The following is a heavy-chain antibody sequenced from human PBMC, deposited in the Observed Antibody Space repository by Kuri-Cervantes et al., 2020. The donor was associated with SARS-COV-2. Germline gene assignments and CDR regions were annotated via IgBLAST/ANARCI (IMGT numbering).Heavy chain of an antibody. J-gene: IGHJ3*02. CDR3: ARDWGWIQLWPTDAFDI. CDR1: GFTFSSYA. D-gene: IGHD5-18*01. Sequence: GESLKISCAASGFTFSSYAMHWVRQAPGKGLEWVAVISYDGSNKYYADSVKGRFTISRDNSKNTLYLQMNSLRAEDTAVYYCARDWGWIQLWPTDAFDIWGQGTMVTVSS. CDR2: ISYDGSNK. V-gene: IGHV3-30-3*01.